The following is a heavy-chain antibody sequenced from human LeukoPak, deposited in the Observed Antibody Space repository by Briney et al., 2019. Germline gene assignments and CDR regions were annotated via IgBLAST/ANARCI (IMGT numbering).Heavy chain of an antibody. Sequence: GGSLRLSCAASGFTFRDYDMTWIRQAPGKVLEWVSYISSSDRTIYNAESVKGRFTISRDNAKNSLYLQMNSLRAEDTAVYYCARAPTYGSGSSFDYWGQGTLVTVSS. CDR1: GFTFRDYD. J-gene: IGHJ4*02. CDR2: ISSSDRTI. D-gene: IGHD3-10*01. CDR3: ARAPTYGSGSSFDY. V-gene: IGHV3-11*01.